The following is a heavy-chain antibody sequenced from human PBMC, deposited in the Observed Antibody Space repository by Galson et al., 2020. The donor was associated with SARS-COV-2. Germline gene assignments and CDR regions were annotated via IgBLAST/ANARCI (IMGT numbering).Heavy chain of an antibody. J-gene: IGHJ6*03. CDR1: GFTFSSYA. D-gene: IGHD2-21*01. CDR3: ARAFPETDPIVVVIATPYYYYYYMDV. CDR2: ISYDGSNK. Sequence: QLGESLKISCAASGFTFSSYAMHWVRQAPGKGLEWVAVISYDGSNKYYADSVKGRFTISRDNSKNTLYLQMNSLRAEDTAVYYCARAFPETDPIVVVIATPYYYYYYMDVWGKGTTVIVSS. V-gene: IGHV3-30*04.